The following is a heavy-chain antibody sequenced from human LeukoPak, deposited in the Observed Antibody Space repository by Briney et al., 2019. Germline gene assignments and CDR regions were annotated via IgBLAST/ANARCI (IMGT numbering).Heavy chain of an antibody. V-gene: IGHV3-23*01. CDR1: GFTFSSYA. CDR2: ISGSGGST. J-gene: IGHJ4*02. Sequence: GGSLRLSCAASGFTFSSYAMSWVRQAPGKGLEWVSAISGSGGSTYHADSVKGRFTISRDNSKNTLYLQMNSLRAEDTAVYYCAKGSREYSSLSLDYWGQGTLVTVSS. CDR3: AKGSREYSSLSLDY. D-gene: IGHD6-6*01.